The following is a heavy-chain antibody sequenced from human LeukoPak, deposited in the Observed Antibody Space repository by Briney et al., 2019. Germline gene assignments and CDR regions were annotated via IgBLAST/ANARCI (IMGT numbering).Heavy chain of an antibody. CDR2: IIPIFGTA. D-gene: IGHD1-14*01. J-gene: IGHJ6*03. V-gene: IGHV1-69*06. Sequence: SVKVSCKASRGTFITYAISWVRQAPGQGLEWMGGIIPIFGTANYAQKFQGRVTITADKSTSTAYMELSRLRPDDTAVYYCARGPESDYYYYYMDVWGKGTTVTISS. CDR3: ARGPESDYYYYYMDV. CDR1: RGTFITYA.